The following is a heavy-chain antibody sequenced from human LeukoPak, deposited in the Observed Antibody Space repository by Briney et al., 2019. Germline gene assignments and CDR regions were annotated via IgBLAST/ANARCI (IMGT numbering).Heavy chain of an antibody. CDR2: IYYSGST. CDR3: ARVGAVPAAQDYYYYGMDV. Sequence: PSETLSLTCTVSGGSISSYYWSWIRQPPGKGLEWIGYIYYSGSTNYNPSLKSRVTISVDTSKNQFSLKLSSVTAADTAVYYCARVGAVPAAQDYYYYGMDVWGQGTTVTVSS. V-gene: IGHV4-59*01. J-gene: IGHJ6*02. D-gene: IGHD2-2*01. CDR1: GGSISSYY.